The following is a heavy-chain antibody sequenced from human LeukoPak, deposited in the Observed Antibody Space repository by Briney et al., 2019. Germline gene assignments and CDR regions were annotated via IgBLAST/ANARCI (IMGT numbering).Heavy chain of an antibody. Sequence: PSETLSLTCAVYGGSFSGYYWSWIRQPPGKGLEWIGEINHSGSTNYNPSLKSRVTISVDTSKNQFSLKLSSVTAADTAVYYCARGYENCSSTSCYTADYWGQGTLVTDSS. D-gene: IGHD2-2*02. J-gene: IGHJ4*02. V-gene: IGHV4-34*01. CDR2: INHSGST. CDR1: GGSFSGYY. CDR3: ARGYENCSSTSCYTADY.